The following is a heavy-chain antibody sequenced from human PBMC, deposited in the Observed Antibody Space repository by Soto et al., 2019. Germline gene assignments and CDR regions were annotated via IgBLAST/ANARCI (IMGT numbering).Heavy chain of an antibody. Sequence: HPGGSLRLSCAVSVFPFSSFGMNWVRQAPGKGLEWISYITSDSSTRHYADFVKGRFTISRDNAKNSLYLQMNSLRDEDTAVYFCARDPDGIIDFDYWGQGTQVTVSS. D-gene: IGHD3-10*01. V-gene: IGHV3-48*02. CDR1: VFPFSSFG. CDR3: ARDPDGIIDFDY. J-gene: IGHJ4*02. CDR2: ITSDSSTR.